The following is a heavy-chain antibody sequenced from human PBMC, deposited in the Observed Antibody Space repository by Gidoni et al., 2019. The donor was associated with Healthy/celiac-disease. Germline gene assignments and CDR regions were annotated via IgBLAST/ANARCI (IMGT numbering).Heavy chain of an antibody. CDR1: GVAFSSYA. Sequence: EVQLLESGGGLVQPGGSLRLSCAAAGVAFSSYARSWVRQAPGKGLEWVSAISGSGRSTFYADSVTGRFTISRDNSKNTLYLQMNSLRAEDTAVYYCAKYPEYSGYDRPYYYYGMDVWGQGTTVTVSS. CDR3: AKYPEYSGYDRPYYYYGMDV. J-gene: IGHJ6*02. D-gene: IGHD5-12*01. CDR2: ISGSGRST. V-gene: IGHV3-23*01.